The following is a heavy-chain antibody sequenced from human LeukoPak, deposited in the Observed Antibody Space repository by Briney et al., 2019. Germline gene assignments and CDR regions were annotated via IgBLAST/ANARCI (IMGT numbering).Heavy chain of an antibody. J-gene: IGHJ4*02. CDR1: GDSVSSGSYY. V-gene: IGHV4-39*07. CDR3: ARAHSSSWYRWDY. CDR2: IYYSGDT. D-gene: IGHD6-13*01. Sequence: SETLSLTCTVSGDSVSSGSYYWGWIRQPPGEGLEWIGSIYYSGDTYYNPSLESRVTISVDTSKNQFSLKLSSVTAADTAVYYCARAHSSSWYRWDYWGQGTLVTVSS.